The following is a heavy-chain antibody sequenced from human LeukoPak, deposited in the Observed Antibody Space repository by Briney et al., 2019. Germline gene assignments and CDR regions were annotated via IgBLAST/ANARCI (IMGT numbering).Heavy chain of an antibody. CDR3: AKATIAARH. J-gene: IGHJ4*02. Sequence: PGGSLRLSCAASGFTFSSYGMHWVRQAPGKGLEWVAVISYDGSNKYYADSVKGRFTISRDNSKNTLYLQMNSLRAEDTAVYYCAKATIAARHWGQGTLVTVSS. V-gene: IGHV3-30*18. D-gene: IGHD6-6*01. CDR1: GFTFSSYG. CDR2: ISYDGSNK.